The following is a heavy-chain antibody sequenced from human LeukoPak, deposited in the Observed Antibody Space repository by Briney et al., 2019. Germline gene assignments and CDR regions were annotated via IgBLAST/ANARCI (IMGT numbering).Heavy chain of an antibody. V-gene: IGHV3-48*03. D-gene: IGHD3-22*01. J-gene: IGHJ3*02. Sequence: PGGSLRLSCAASGFTFSSYEMNWVRQAPGKGLEWVSYISSSGSTIYYADSVKGRFTISRDNAKNSLYLQMNSLRAEHTAVYYCARTHYYDSSGNAFDIWGQGTMVTVSS. CDR2: ISSSGSTI. CDR1: GFTFSSYE. CDR3: ARTHYYDSSGNAFDI.